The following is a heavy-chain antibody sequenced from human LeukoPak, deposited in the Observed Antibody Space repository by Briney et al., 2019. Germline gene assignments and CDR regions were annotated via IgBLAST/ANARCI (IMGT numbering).Heavy chain of an antibody. CDR1: GGSFSGYY. J-gene: IGHJ4*02. D-gene: IGHD1-26*01. Sequence: SETLSLTCAVYGGSFSGYYWSWIRQPPGKGLEWIGEINHSGSTNYNPSLKSRVTISVDTSKNRFSLQLNSVTPEDTAVYYCARGADEWELPYFDYWGQGTLVTVSS. V-gene: IGHV4-34*01. CDR2: INHSGST. CDR3: ARGADEWELPYFDY.